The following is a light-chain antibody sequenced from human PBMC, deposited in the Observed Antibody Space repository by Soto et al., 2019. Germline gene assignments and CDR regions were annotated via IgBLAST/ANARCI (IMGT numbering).Light chain of an antibody. V-gene: IGKV1-39*01. CDR2: AEF. Sequence: GDRVTVTCRASQGIGTYLVWYQQKSGKAPTVLIYAEFSLQSGVPSRFSGSGSGTDLTLTISSLQPEDFATYYCQKSYTTPITFGQGTRLEIK. CDR3: QKSYTTPIT. J-gene: IGKJ5*01. CDR1: QGIGTY.